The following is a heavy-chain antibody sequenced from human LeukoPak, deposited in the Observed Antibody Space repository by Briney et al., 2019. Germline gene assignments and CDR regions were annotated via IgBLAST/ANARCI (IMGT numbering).Heavy chain of an antibody. D-gene: IGHD3-22*01. Sequence: PGGSLRLSCAASGFTFSDYYISWIRQAPGKGLEWVSYISSSGSTIYYADSVKGRFTISRDNAKNSLYLQMNSLRAEDTAVYYCARYSSGYSWYFDYWGQGTLVTVSS. J-gene: IGHJ4*02. CDR1: GFTFSDYY. CDR2: ISSSGSTI. V-gene: IGHV3-11*01. CDR3: ARYSSGYSWYFDY.